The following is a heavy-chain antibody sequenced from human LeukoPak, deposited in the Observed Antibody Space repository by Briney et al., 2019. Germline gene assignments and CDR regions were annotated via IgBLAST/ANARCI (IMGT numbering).Heavy chain of an antibody. CDR3: ARVPSSSWFDP. Sequence: GGSLRLSCAASGFTFSSYWMSWVRQAPGKGLEWVANIKQDGSEKYYVDSVTGRFTISRDNARNSLYLQMNSLRAEDTAVYYCARVPSSSWFDPWGQGTLVTVSS. D-gene: IGHD6-6*01. J-gene: IGHJ5*02. CDR2: IKQDGSEK. V-gene: IGHV3-7*05. CDR1: GFTFSSYW.